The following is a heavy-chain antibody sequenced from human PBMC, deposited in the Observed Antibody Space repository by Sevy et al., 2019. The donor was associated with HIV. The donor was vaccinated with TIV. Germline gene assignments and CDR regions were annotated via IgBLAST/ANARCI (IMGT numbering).Heavy chain of an antibody. CDR2: ITRNSDSL. CDR1: GFNFNEYA. V-gene: IGHV3-9*01. D-gene: IGHD6-19*01. J-gene: IGHJ3*02. Sequence: GGSLRLSCAASGFNFNEYAMHWVRQAPGKGLEWVSGITRNSDSLVYADSVKGRFTISRDKAKNSLYLQMNSLRPEDTALYYCAKDLISVAGFYAFDMWGQGTMVTVSS. CDR3: AKDLISVAGFYAFDM.